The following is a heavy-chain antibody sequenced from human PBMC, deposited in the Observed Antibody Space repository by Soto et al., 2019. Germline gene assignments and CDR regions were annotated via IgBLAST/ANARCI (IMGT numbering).Heavy chain of an antibody. CDR3: ARAGYDSSGYYYYWTHYYYYGMDV. CDR1: GFTFSSYE. V-gene: IGHV3-48*03. CDR2: ISSSGSTI. D-gene: IGHD3-22*01. Sequence: EVQLVESGGGLVQPGGSLRLSCAASGFTFSSYEMNWVRQAPGKGLEWVSYISSSGSTIYYADSVKGRFTISRDNAKNSLYLQMNSLRAEDTAVYYCARAGYDSSGYYYYWTHYYYYGMDVWGQGTTVTVSS. J-gene: IGHJ6*02.